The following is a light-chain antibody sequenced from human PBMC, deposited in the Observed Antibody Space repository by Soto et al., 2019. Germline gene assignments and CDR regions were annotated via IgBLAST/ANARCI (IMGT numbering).Light chain of an antibody. CDR2: GNS. J-gene: IGLJ2*01. CDR3: QSYDSSLSGNVV. Sequence: QPVLTQPPSVSGAPGQRVTISCTGSSSNIGAGYDVHWYQQLPGTAPKLLIYGNSNRPSGVPDRFSGSKSGTSASLVITGLQAEDEADYYCQSYDSSLSGNVVFGGGTKVTVL. V-gene: IGLV1-40*01. CDR1: SSNIGAGYD.